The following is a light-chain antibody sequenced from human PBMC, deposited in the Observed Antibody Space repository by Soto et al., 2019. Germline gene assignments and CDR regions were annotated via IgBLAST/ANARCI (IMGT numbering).Light chain of an antibody. J-gene: IGKJ5*01. CDR1: QSISSY. CDR2: AAS. V-gene: IGKV1-39*01. Sequence: IDRAGSAWSVKEGKRVANANRASQSISSYLNWYQQKPGKAPKLLIYAASSLQSGVPSGFSGSGSGRDRHLSFSSLQPEGVASHYSRHTARPLGTFAEGTRLEIK. CDR3: RHTARPLGT.